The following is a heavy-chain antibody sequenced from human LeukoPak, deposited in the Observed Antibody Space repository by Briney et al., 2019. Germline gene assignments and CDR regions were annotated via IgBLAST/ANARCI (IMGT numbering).Heavy chain of an antibody. CDR2: IYYSGST. CDR3: ARDRYGSGTYYIDY. J-gene: IGHJ4*02. CDR1: GGSISSYY. V-gene: IGHV4-59*01. Sequence: SETLSLTCTVSGGSISSYYWSWIRQPPGKGLEWIGYIYYSGSTNYNPSLRSRVTISVDTSKNQFSLKLSSVTAADTAVYYCARDRYGSGTYYIDYWGQGTLVTVSS. D-gene: IGHD3-10*01.